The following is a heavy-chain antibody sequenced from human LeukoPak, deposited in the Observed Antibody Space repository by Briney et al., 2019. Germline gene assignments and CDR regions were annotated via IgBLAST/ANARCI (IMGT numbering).Heavy chain of an antibody. Sequence: GGSLRLSCAASGFTFSSYAMGCVRQAPGKGLEWVSAISGSGGSTYYADSVKGRFTISRDNSKNTLYLQMNSLRAEYTAVYYCAKVIPVVAAPWCFDYWGQGTLVTVSS. CDR3: AKVIPVVAAPWCFDY. J-gene: IGHJ4*02. V-gene: IGHV3-23*01. CDR1: GFTFSSYA. CDR2: ISGSGGST. D-gene: IGHD2-15*01.